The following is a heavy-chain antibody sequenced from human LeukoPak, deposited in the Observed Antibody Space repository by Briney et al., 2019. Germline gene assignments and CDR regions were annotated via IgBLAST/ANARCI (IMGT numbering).Heavy chain of an antibody. CDR2: IDSRDNT. CDR1: GFTVRNNH. J-gene: IGHJ5*02. Sequence: GGSLRLSCAASGFTVRNNHMSWVRQAPGKGLEWVSVIDSRDNTYHADSVKGRSTISRHTSKNTLYLQMNSLRAEDTAVYYCARESTPLRGAFDPWGPGTLVTVSS. V-gene: IGHV3-53*04. CDR3: ARESTPLRGAFDP. D-gene: IGHD5-24*01.